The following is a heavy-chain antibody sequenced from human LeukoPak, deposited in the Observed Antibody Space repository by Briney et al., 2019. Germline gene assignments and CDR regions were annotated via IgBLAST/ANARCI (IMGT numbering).Heavy chain of an antibody. CDR1: GGSISSYY. CDR2: IYYSGST. Sequence: SETLSLTCTVSGGSISSYYWSWIRQPPGKGLEWIGYIYYSGSTNYNPSLKSRATISVDTSKNQFSLKLSSVTATDTAVYYCARAGGYCSSTSCYGDYYYYYMDVWGKGTTVTVSS. CDR3: ARAGGYCSSTSCYGDYYYYYMDV. V-gene: IGHV4-59*01. D-gene: IGHD2-2*01. J-gene: IGHJ6*03.